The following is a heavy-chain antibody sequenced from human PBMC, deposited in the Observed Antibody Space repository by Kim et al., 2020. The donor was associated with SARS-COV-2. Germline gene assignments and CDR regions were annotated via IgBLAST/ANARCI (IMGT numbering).Heavy chain of an antibody. CDR1: GFTFSSYG. CDR3: ARDPSPPTIFGVVITLYYFGY. V-gene: IGHV3-33*01. CDR2: IWYDGSNK. Sequence: GGSLRLSCAASGFTFSSYGMHWVRQAPGKGLEWVAVIWYDGSNKYYADSVKGRFTISRDNSKNTLYLQMNILRAEDTAVYYCARDPSPPTIFGVVITLYYFGYWGQGTLVTVSS. D-gene: IGHD3-3*01. J-gene: IGHJ4*02.